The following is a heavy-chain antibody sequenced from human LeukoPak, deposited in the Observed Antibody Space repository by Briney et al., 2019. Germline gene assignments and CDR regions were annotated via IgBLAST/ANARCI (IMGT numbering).Heavy chain of an antibody. J-gene: IGHJ4*02. CDR1: GFTFSSYI. CDR3: AREGRPIAAAGDY. Sequence: GGSLRLSCAASGFTFSSYIMKWVRQAPGKGLEWVSSISSSSTYIFYADSVKGRFTISRDNAKNSLYLQMNSLRADDTAVYYCAREGRPIAAAGDYWGQGTLVTVSS. V-gene: IGHV3-21*01. D-gene: IGHD6-13*01. CDR2: ISSSSTYI.